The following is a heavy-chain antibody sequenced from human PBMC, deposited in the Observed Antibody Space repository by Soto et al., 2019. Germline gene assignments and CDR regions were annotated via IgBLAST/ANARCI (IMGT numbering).Heavy chain of an antibody. CDR2: ITGSGDYT. CDR1: GFTFSSYA. Sequence: EVQLLESGGGLVQPGGSLRLSCAASGFTFSSYAMSWVRQAPGKGLEWFSAITGSGDYTYYADSVRGRLTISRDNSKNMLFLQMSSLRVEDTAVYYCATQRGSAHFLIAPFHSWGQGTLVTVSS. CDR3: ATQRGSAHFLIAPFHS. J-gene: IGHJ4*02. D-gene: IGHD2-15*01. V-gene: IGHV3-23*01.